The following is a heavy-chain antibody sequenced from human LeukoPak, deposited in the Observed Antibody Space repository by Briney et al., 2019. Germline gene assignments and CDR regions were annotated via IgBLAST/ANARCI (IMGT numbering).Heavy chain of an antibody. V-gene: IGHV1-2*02. Sequence: ASVKVSCKASGYTFTVYYMHWVRQAPGQGLEWMGWINPNSGGTNYAQKFQGGVTMTRDTSISTAYMELSRLRSDDTAVYYCARLGGGVVIPHAFDIWGQGTMVTVSS. J-gene: IGHJ3*02. D-gene: IGHD3-22*01. CDR2: INPNSGGT. CDR3: ARLGGGVVIPHAFDI. CDR1: GYTFTVYY.